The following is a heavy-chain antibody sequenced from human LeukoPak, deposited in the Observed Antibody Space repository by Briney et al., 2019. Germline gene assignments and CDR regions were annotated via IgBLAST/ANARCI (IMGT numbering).Heavy chain of an antibody. CDR3: SSNYYDSSGYLYLYYFDY. J-gene: IGHJ4*02. V-gene: IGHV3-11*01. CDR1: GFTFSDYY. Sequence: PGGSLRLSCAASGFTFSDYYMSWIRQAPGKGLEWDSYISSSGSTIYYADSVKGRFTISRDNAKNSLYLQMNSLRAEDTAVYYCSSNYYDSSGYLYLYYFDYWGQGTLVTVSS. D-gene: IGHD3-22*01. CDR2: ISSSGSTI.